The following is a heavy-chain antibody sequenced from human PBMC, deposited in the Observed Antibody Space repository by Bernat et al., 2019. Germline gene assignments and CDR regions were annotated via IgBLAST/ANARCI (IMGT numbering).Heavy chain of an antibody. J-gene: IGHJ6*02. Sequence: QVQLVESGGGVVQPGRSLRLSCAASGSTFSTFAMHWVRQAPGQGLEWVAVISYDGSKKYLADSVKGRFTISRDNSKNTLYVQMNSLRPEDTAVYYCARAPDSSSWNPDFRYYNYGMDVWGQGTTVTVSS. V-gene: IGHV3-30-3*01. D-gene: IGHD6-13*01. CDR2: ISYDGSKK. CDR1: GSTFSTFA. CDR3: ARAPDSSSWNPDFRYYNYGMDV.